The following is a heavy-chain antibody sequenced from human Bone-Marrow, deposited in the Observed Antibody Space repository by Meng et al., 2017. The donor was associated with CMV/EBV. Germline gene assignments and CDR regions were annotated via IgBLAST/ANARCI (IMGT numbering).Heavy chain of an antibody. CDR1: GFTFSSYN. Sequence: GESLKISCAASGFTFSSYNLNWVRQAPGKGLEWVSSISSGSSHINYADSVKGRFTISRDDAKNSLYLQMNSLRAEDTAVYYCARDDYSGDERNYYYYGMDVWGQGTTVTVSS. CDR3: ARDDYSGDERNYYYYGMDV. V-gene: IGHV3-21*01. J-gene: IGHJ6*02. CDR2: ISSGSSHI. D-gene: IGHD4-23*01.